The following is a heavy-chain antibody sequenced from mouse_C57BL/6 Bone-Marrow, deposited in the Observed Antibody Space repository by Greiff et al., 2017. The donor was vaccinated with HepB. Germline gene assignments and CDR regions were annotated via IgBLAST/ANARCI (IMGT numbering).Heavy chain of an antibody. CDR2: INPNNGGT. CDR3: ARRGYYGFCFDV. J-gene: IGHJ1*03. Sequence: EVQLQQSGPELVKPGASVKIPCKASGYTFTDYNMDWVKQSHGKSLEWIGDINPNNGGTIYNQKFKGKATLTVDKSSSTAYMELRSLTSEDTAVYYCARRGYYGFCFDVWGTGTTVTVSS. CDR1: GYTFTDYN. V-gene: IGHV1-18*01. D-gene: IGHD1-1*01.